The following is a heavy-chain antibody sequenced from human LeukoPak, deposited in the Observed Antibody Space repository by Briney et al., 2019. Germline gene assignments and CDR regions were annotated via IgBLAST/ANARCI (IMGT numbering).Heavy chain of an antibody. V-gene: IGHV3-7*04. CDR1: GFAFSTFW. D-gene: IGHD3-10*01. Sequence: GGSLRLSCAASGFAFSTFWMSWVRQAPVKGLEWVANIKEDGSQKYYMDSVKGRFTISRDNAKNSLYLQMNSLRADDTALYYCARDASGLDYWGQGTLVT. CDR3: ARDASGLDY. J-gene: IGHJ4*02. CDR2: IKEDGSQK.